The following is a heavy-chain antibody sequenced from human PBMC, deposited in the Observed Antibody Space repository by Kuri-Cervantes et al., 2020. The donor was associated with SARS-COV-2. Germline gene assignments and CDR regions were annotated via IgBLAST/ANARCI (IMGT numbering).Heavy chain of an antibody. CDR3: ARELIYDYVWGSPRKCWFDP. CDR1: GGSINSYY. J-gene: IGHJ5*02. V-gene: IGHV4-34*01. Sequence: SETLSLTCTVSGGSINSYYWSWIRQPPGKGLEWIGEINHSGSTNYNPSLKSRVTISVDTSKNQFSLKLSSVTAADTAVYYCARELIYDYVWGSPRKCWFDPWGQGTLVTVSS. CDR2: INHSGST. D-gene: IGHD3-16*01.